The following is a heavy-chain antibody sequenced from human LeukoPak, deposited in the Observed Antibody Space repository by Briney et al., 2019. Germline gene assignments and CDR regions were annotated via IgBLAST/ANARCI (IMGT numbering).Heavy chain of an antibody. CDR2: IAYDGSRA. D-gene: IGHD1-14*01. V-gene: IGHV3-33*01. CDR1: GFTFGGYG. CDR3: TRYNHDHFDY. J-gene: IGHJ4*02. Sequence: PGRSLRLSCAGSGFTFGGYGMHWFRQTPGKGLEWVAVIAYDGSRAFYADSVKGRFTISRDNSKNTMSVQMDDLRAEDTAVYYCTRYNHDHFDYRGQGTLVTVSS.